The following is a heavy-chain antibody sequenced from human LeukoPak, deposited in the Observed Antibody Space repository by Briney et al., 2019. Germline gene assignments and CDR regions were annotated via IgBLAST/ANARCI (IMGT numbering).Heavy chain of an antibody. Sequence: PGRSLRLSCAASGFTFSSYAMHWVRQAPGKGLEWVAVISYDGSNKYYADSVKGRFTISRDNSKNTLYLQMNSLRAEDTAVYYCARPSSEDCSSTSCYADFDYWGQGTLVTVSS. J-gene: IGHJ4*02. CDR1: GFTFSSYA. D-gene: IGHD2-2*01. CDR2: ISYDGSNK. CDR3: ARPSSEDCSSTSCYADFDY. V-gene: IGHV3-30-3*01.